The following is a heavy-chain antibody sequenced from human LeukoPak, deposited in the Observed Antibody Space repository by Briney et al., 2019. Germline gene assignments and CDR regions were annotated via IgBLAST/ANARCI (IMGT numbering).Heavy chain of an antibody. V-gene: IGHV4-34*01. J-gene: IGHJ6*03. CDR1: GGSFSGYY. CDR3: ARGRVSSSTWYSTYYYFFYMDF. CDR2: INHSGST. Sequence: ASETLSLTCAVYGGSFSGYYWSWIRQPPGKGLEWIGEINHSGSTNYNPSLKSRVTISVDTSKNQFSLRLRSVTAADTAVYFCARGRVSSSTWYSTYYYFFYMDFWGKGTTVTVSS. D-gene: IGHD4-11*01.